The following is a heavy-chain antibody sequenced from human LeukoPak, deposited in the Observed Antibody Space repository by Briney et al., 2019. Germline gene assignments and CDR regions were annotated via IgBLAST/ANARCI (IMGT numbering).Heavy chain of an antibody. CDR1: GYTFTSYG. D-gene: IGHD5-12*01. CDR2: MNPNSGNT. V-gene: IGHV1-8*02. J-gene: IGHJ6*03. Sequence: ASVKVSCKASGYTFTSYGISWVRQAPGQGLEWMGWMNPNSGNTGYAQKFQGRVTMTRNTSISTAYMELSSLRSEDTAVYYCARGIRLRGSTGGYYYYMDVWGKGTTVTVSS. CDR3: ARGIRLRGSTGGYYYYMDV.